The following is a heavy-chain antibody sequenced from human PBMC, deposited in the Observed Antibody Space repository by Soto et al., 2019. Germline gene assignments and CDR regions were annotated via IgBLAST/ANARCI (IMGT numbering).Heavy chain of an antibody. CDR3: ASRRGYSGYEYFDY. V-gene: IGHV1-69*13. CDR1: GGTFSSYA. CDR2: IIPIFGTA. J-gene: IGHJ4*02. Sequence: SVKVSCKASGGTFSSYAISWVRQAPGQGLEWMGGIIPIFGTANYAQKFQGRVTITADESTSTAYMEPSSLRSEDTAVYYCASRRGYSGYEYFDYWGQGTLVTVSS. D-gene: IGHD5-12*01.